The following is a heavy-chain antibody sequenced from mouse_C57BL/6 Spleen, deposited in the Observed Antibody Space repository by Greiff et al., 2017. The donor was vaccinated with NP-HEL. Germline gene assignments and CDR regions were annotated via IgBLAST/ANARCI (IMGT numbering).Heavy chain of an antibody. CDR3: ARDGSYHYGSFYYFDY. J-gene: IGHJ2*01. CDR1: GYTFTSYW. Sequence: QVQLQQPGAELVKPGASVKLSCKASGYTFTSYWMHWVKQRPGQGLEWIGMIHPNSGSTNYNEKFKSKATLTVDKSSSTAYMQLSSLTSEDSAVYYCARDGSYHYGSFYYFDYWGQGTTLTVSS. V-gene: IGHV1-64*01. D-gene: IGHD1-1*01. CDR2: IHPNSGST.